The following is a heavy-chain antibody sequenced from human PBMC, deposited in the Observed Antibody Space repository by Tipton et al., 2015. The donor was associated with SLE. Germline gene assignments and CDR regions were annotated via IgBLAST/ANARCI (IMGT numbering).Heavy chain of an antibody. Sequence: TLSLTCAVYGGSFTTYYWTWIRQPPGKGLEWIGEIHHGGSTYYNPSLKSRVTLSVDTSKNQFSLNLRSVTAADTAVYYCVRRKGYFPNSFDPWGQGTLVTVSS. V-gene: IGHV4-34*01. CDR3: VRRKGYFPNSFDP. CDR1: GGSFTTYY. D-gene: IGHD1-26*01. J-gene: IGHJ5*02. CDR2: IHHGGST.